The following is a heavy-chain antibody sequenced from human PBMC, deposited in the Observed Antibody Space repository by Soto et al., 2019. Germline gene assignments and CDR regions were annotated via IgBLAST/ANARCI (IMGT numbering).Heavy chain of an antibody. J-gene: IGHJ4*02. CDR2: IWYDGSNK. CDR1: GFTFSSYG. D-gene: IGHD6-25*01. CDR3: ARDGQGSGLPDH. V-gene: IGHV3-33*01. Sequence: QVQLVESGGGVVQPGRSLSLSCAASGFTFSSYGMHWVRQAPGKGLEWVAVIWYDGSNKYYADSVKGRFTISRDNSKNTLDLQMNSLRAEDTAVYYCARDGQGSGLPDHWGQGTLVKVSS.